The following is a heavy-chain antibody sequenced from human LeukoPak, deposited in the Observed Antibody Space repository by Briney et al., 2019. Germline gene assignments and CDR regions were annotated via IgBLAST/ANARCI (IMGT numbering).Heavy chain of an antibody. CDR2: INHSGST. J-gene: IGHJ6*02. CDR1: GGSFSGYY. CDR3: ARSYGSGRTRGYYYYGMDV. D-gene: IGHD3-10*01. V-gene: IGHV4-34*01. Sequence: SETLSLTCAVYGGSFSGYYWGWIRQPPGKGLEWIGEINHSGSTNYNPSLKSRVTISVDTSKNQFSLKLSSVTAADTAVYYCARSYGSGRTRGYYYYGMDVWGQGTTVTVSS.